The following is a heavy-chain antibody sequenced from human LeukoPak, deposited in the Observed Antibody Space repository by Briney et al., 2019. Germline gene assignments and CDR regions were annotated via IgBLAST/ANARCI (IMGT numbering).Heavy chain of an antibody. CDR3: ARDRWEGGGYCSSTSCYTRYYYYDMDV. CDR1: GGSISSYY. J-gene: IGHJ6*02. V-gene: IGHV4-59*01. Sequence: PSETLSLTCTVSGGSISSYYWSWIRQPPGKGLEWIGYIYYSGSTNYNPSLKSRVTISVDTSKNQFSLKLSSVTAADTAVYYCARDRWEGGGYCSSTSCYTRYYYYDMDVWGQGTTVTVSS. CDR2: IYYSGST. D-gene: IGHD2-2*01.